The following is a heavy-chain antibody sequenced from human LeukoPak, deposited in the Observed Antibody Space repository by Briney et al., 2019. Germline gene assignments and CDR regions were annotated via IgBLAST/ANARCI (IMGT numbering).Heavy chain of an antibody. J-gene: IGHJ6*02. Sequence: PGGSLRLSCAASGFTVSSNYMSWVRQAPGKGLEWVSVIYSGGSTYYADSVKGRFTISRHNSKNTLYLQMNSLRAEDTAVYYCARGGVWFGEGHYYYGMDVWGQGTTVTVSS. V-gene: IGHV3-53*04. CDR2: IYSGGST. CDR3: ARGGVWFGEGHYYYGMDV. CDR1: GFTVSSNY. D-gene: IGHD3-10*01.